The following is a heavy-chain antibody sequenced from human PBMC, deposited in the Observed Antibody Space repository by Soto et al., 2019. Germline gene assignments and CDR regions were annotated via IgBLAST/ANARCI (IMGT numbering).Heavy chain of an antibody. CDR1: GDTFTIYG. CDR3: AIGRYGDY. Sequence: QVHLVQSGAEVKKPGASVTVSCKGSGDTFTIYGITWVRQAPGQGLEWMGWISAHNGNTNYAQKLQGRVTVTRDTSTSTAYMERMSLRSDDTAVDYWAIGRYGDYWGQGALVTVSS. CDR2: ISAHNGNT. V-gene: IGHV1-18*01. D-gene: IGHD1-1*01. J-gene: IGHJ4*02.